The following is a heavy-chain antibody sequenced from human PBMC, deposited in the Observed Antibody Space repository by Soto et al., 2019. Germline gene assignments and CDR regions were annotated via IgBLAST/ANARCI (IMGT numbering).Heavy chain of an antibody. J-gene: IGHJ6*02. CDR2: IVVGSGNR. Sequence: GASVKVSCKASGFTFTSSAVQWVRQARGQSLEWIGWIVVGSGNRNYAQKLQERVTITRDMSTSTAYMELSRLSSEDTAVHHCVADLFIKGGMDGWGQGTTVTVSS. D-gene: IGHD3-10*01. CDR3: VADLFIKGGMDG. CDR1: GFTFTSSA. V-gene: IGHV1-58*01.